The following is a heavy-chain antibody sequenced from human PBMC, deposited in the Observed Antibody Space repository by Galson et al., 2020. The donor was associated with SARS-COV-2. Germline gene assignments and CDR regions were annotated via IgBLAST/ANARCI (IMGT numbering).Heavy chain of an antibody. CDR3: ARDSSGYSHFDF. Sequence: SETLSLTCTDSGGSISGYYWSWFRLPAGKGLEWIGRIYSSGSTTYNPSLRSRLSMSVDTSNNQLSLKLRSVTAADTAAYYCARDSSGYSHFDFWGQGILVTVSS. D-gene: IGHD3-22*01. CDR2: IYSSGST. J-gene: IGHJ4*02. CDR1: GGSISGYY. V-gene: IGHV4-4*07.